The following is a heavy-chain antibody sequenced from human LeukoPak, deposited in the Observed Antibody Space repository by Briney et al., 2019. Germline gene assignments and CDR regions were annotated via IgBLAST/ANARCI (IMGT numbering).Heavy chain of an antibody. Sequence: SVKVSCKAPGGTFSSYAISWVRQAPGQGLEWMGRIIPILGIANYAQKFQGRVTITAGKSTSTAYMELSSLRSEDTAVYYCARENSLVDTAMVYYYGMDVWGQGTTVTVSS. J-gene: IGHJ6*02. CDR3: ARENSLVDTAMVYYYGMDV. D-gene: IGHD5-18*01. CDR1: GGTFSSYA. CDR2: IIPILGIA. V-gene: IGHV1-69*10.